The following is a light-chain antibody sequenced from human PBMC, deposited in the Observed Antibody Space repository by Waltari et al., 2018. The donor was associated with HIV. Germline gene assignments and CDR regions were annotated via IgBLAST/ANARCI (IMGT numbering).Light chain of an antibody. V-gene: IGLV2-23*01. CDR1: SSDVGSYNL. CDR2: EGS. Sequence: QSALTQPASVSGSPGQSITISCTGTSSDVGSYNLVSWYQQHPGKAPKLLVYEGSSRPSGVSNLFSGSTSDDTASLTISGLQAEDEADYYCCSYAGRRHVFGTGTKVTVL. CDR3: CSYAGRRHV. J-gene: IGLJ1*01.